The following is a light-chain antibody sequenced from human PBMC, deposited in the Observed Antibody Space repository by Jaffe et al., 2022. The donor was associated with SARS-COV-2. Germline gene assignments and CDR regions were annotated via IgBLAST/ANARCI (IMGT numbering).Light chain of an antibody. V-gene: IGKV3-20*01. CDR2: GAS. Sequence: ETVLTQSPGTLSLSPGERATLSCRASQSVSSSYLAWYQQKPGQAPRLLIYGASSRATGIPDRFSGSGSGADFTLTISRLEPEDFAVYYCQHYGSSPLTFGEGTKVEIK. CDR1: QSVSSSY. CDR3: QHYGSSPLT. J-gene: IGKJ4*01.